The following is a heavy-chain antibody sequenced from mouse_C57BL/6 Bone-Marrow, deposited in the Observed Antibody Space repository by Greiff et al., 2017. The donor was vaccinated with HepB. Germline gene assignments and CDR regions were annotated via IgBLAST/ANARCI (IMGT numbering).Heavy chain of an antibody. CDR1: GFSLTSYG. D-gene: IGHD2-2*01. Sequence: VKLVESGPGLVQPSQSLSITCTVSGFSLTSYGVHWVRQSPGKGLEWLGVIWSGGSTDYNAAFISRLSISKDNSKSQVFFKMNSLQADDTAIYYCARKRGVTTTGYAMDYWGQGTSVTVSS. V-gene: IGHV2-2*01. CDR2: IWSGGST. CDR3: ARKRGVTTTGYAMDY. J-gene: IGHJ4*01.